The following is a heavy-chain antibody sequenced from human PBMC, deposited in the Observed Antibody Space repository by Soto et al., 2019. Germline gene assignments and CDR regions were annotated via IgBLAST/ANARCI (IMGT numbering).Heavy chain of an antibody. CDR1: GYTFTSYG. D-gene: IGHD3-10*01. CDR2: ISAYNGNT. Sequence: ASVKVSCKASGYTFTSYGISWVRQAPGQGLERMGWISAYNGNTNYAQKLQGRVTMTTDTSTSTAYMELRSPRSDDTAVYYCARDAPVLWFGESFGRHDAFDICGQGTMVTFSS. J-gene: IGHJ3*02. V-gene: IGHV1-18*04. CDR3: ARDAPVLWFGESFGRHDAFDI.